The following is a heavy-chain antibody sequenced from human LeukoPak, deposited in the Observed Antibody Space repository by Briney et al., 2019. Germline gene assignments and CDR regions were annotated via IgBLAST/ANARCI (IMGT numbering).Heavy chain of an antibody. D-gene: IGHD2-2*01. Sequence: SETLSLTCAVYGGSLSGYYWNWMRQPPGKGLEWIGEINHSGSTNYNPSLKSRVTISVDTSKNQFSLKLSSVTAADTAVYYCATNDCSSTSCYFGYWGQGTLVTVSS. V-gene: IGHV4-34*01. CDR2: INHSGST. CDR3: ATNDCSSTSCYFGY. J-gene: IGHJ4*02. CDR1: GGSLSGYY.